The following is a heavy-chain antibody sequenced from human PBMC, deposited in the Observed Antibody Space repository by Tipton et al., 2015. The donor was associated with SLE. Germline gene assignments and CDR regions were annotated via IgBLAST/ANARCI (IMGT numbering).Heavy chain of an antibody. J-gene: IGHJ5*02. D-gene: IGHD3-10*01. CDR3: ARDLVGWFRESSTSDP. V-gene: IGHV3-7*01. CDR2: IKQDGSEK. CDR1: GFTFSGYW. Sequence: SLRLSCAASGFTFSGYWMSWVRQAPGKGLEWVANIKQDGSEKYYVDSVKGRFTISRDNAKNSLYLQMNSLRAEDTAVYYCARDLVGWFRESSTSDPWGQGTLVTVSS.